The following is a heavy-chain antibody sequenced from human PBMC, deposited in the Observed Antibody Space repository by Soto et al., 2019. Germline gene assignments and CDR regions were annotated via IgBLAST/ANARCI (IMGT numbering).Heavy chain of an antibody. CDR1: GFTFSSYS. V-gene: IGHV3-21*01. D-gene: IGHD2-8*01. Sequence: GGSLRLSCAASGFTFSSYSMNWVRQAPGKGLEWVSSISSSSSYIYYADSVKGRFTISRDNAKNSLYLQMNSLRAEDTAVYYCARINGANVCYYYYGMDVWGQGTTVTVSS. CDR2: ISSSSSYI. J-gene: IGHJ6*02. CDR3: ARINGANVCYYYYGMDV.